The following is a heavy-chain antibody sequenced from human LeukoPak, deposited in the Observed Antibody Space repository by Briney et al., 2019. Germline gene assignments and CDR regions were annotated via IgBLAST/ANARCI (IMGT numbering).Heavy chain of an antibody. Sequence: SETLSLTCTVSSGSVSSGSYYWSWIRQPPGKGLEWIGYIYYSGSTNYNPSLKSRVTISVDTSKNQFSLKLSSVTAADTAVYYCASEKNIVVVGSYGMDVWGKGTTVTVSS. CDR1: SGSVSSGSYY. CDR3: ASEKNIVVVGSYGMDV. CDR2: IYYSGST. J-gene: IGHJ6*04. V-gene: IGHV4-61*01. D-gene: IGHD2-15*01.